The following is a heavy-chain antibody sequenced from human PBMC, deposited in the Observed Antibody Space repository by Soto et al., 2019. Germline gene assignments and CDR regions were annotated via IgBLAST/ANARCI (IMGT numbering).Heavy chain of an antibody. V-gene: IGHV3-23*01. CDR2: ISDGGDRT. Sequence: VGSLRLSCASSGFTLSMSAVNWVRQAPGKGLEWVSYISDGGDRTYYADSVKGRFTISRDRSKNTVSLQMDSLRAEDTAVYYCAKDRGIIVKAGDAFDVWGQGTKVTVSS. J-gene: IGHJ3*01. CDR1: GFTLSMSA. D-gene: IGHD3-16*02. CDR3: AKDRGIIVKAGDAFDV.